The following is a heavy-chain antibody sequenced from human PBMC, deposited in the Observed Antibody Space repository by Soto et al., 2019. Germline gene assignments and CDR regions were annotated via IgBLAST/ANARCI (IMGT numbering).Heavy chain of an antibody. CDR2: IWYDGSNK. Sequence: QVQLVESGGGVVQPGRSLRLSCAASGFTFSSYGMHWVRQAPGKGLEWVAVIWYDGSNKCYADSVKGRFTISRDNSKNTLYLQMNSLRAEDTAVYYCARDGRYFDWLLPAGMDVWGQGTTVTVSS. V-gene: IGHV3-33*01. D-gene: IGHD3-9*01. CDR1: GFTFSSYG. J-gene: IGHJ6*02. CDR3: ARDGRYFDWLLPAGMDV.